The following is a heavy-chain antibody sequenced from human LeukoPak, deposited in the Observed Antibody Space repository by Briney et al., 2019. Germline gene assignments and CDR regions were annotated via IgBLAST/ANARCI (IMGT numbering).Heavy chain of an antibody. CDR3: ATGVDMIWFALQS. D-gene: IGHD3-10*01. CDR2: INPNSGGT. CDR1: GYTFTVYY. V-gene: IGHV1-2*02. J-gene: IGHJ5*02. Sequence: ASVKVSFTASGYTFTVYYMHWVRQAPGQGLEWMGWINPNSGGTNYAQKFQGRGTMTRDTSISTAYMELSRLNSDDTAVYYCATGVDMIWFALQSWGQGTLVSVSS.